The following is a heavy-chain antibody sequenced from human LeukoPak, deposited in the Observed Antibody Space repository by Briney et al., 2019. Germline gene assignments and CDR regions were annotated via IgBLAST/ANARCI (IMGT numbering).Heavy chain of an antibody. D-gene: IGHD1-26*01. V-gene: IGHV3-30-3*01. J-gene: IGHJ5*02. CDR3: AMGREESYYGWFDP. CDR2: ISYDGSNK. CDR1: RFTFSSYA. Sequence: PGRSLRLSCAASRFTFSSYAMHWVRQAPGKGLEWVAVISYDGSNKYYADSVKGRFTISRDNSKNTLYLQMNSLRAEDTAVYYCAMGREESYYGWFDPWGQGTLVTVSS.